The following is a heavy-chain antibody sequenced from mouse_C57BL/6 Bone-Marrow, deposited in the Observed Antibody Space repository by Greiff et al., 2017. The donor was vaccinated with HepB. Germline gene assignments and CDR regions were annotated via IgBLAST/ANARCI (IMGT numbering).Heavy chain of an antibody. CDR2: IRNKANGYTT. CDR1: GFTFTDYY. Sequence: DVMLVESGGGLVQPGGSLSLSCAASGFTFTDYYMSWVRQPPGKALEWLGFIRNKANGYTTEYSASVKGRFTISRDNSQSILYLQMNALRAENSATYYCASLDYYGSSPHFDYWGQGTTLTVSS. J-gene: IGHJ2*01. D-gene: IGHD1-1*01. CDR3: ASLDYYGSSPHFDY. V-gene: IGHV7-3*01.